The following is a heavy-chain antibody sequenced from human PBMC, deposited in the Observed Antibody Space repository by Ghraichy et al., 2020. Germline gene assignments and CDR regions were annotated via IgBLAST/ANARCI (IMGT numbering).Heavy chain of an antibody. CDR2: INDRGNT. CDR1: GGSINNFY. D-gene: IGHD4-17*01. Sequence: SETLSLTCTVSGGSINNFYWNWIRQHPGKELEWIANINDRGNTNYNPSLKSRVTISVDTSKNKFSLKLSSVTAADTAVYYCARRGDYARAFLDSWGQGILVTVSS. J-gene: IGHJ4*02. V-gene: IGHV4-59*08. CDR3: ARRGDYARAFLDS.